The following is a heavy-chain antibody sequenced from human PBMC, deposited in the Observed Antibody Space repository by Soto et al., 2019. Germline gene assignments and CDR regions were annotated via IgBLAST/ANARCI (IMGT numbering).Heavy chain of an antibody. Sequence: EALSLSCTVYVGSGSTYSWSWIRQSPGKGLEWIGFIYYTGSTNHNPCLKIRVTISVDTSKNQFSLKLSSVTAADTAIYYCAREVGGGYDLDHFDYWGQGTLVTVSS. V-gene: IGHV4-59*02. J-gene: IGHJ4*02. D-gene: IGHD5-12*01. CDR1: VGSGSTYS. CDR2: IYYTGST. CDR3: AREVGGGYDLDHFDY.